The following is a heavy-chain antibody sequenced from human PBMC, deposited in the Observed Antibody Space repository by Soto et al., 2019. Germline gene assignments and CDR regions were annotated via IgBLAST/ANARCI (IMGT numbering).Heavy chain of an antibody. J-gene: IGHJ4*02. CDR3: ARVRTYYEGSGSLDY. V-gene: IGHV1-2*02. CDR1: GFTFTGYF. Sequence: ASVKVSCKAPGFTFTGYFIHWVRRAPGQGLEWMGWINPNSGDTNYAQKFQGRVTMTRDTSINTAYMELSRLRSDDTAVYYCARVRTYYEGSGSLDYWGQGALVTVSS. CDR2: INPNSGDT. D-gene: IGHD3-22*01.